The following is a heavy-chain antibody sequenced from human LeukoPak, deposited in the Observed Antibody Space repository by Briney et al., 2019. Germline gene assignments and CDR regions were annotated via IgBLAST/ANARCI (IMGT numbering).Heavy chain of an antibody. J-gene: IGHJ6*03. V-gene: IGHV3-48*04. CDR3: ARDDCSNYVGYYYYYMDV. CDR2: ISSSSSTI. CDR1: GFTFSSYS. Sequence: GGSLRLSCAASGFTFSSYSMNWVRQAPGKGLEWVSYISSSSSTIYYADSVKGRFTISRDNAKNSLYLQMNSLRAEDTAVYYCARDDCSNYVGYYYYYMDVWGKGTTVTVSS. D-gene: IGHD4-11*01.